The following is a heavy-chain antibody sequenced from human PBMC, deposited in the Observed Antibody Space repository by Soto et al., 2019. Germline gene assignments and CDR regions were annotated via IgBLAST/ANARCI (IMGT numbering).Heavy chain of an antibody. J-gene: IGHJ4*02. CDR2: IYYSGST. Sequence: PSETLSLTCTVSGGSISSYYWSWIRQPPGKGLEWIGYIYYSGSTNYNPSLKSRVTISVDTSKDQFSLKLSSVTAADTAVYYCARAGYYFDYWGQGTLVTVSS. CDR3: ARAGYYFDY. V-gene: IGHV4-59*01. CDR1: GGSISSYY.